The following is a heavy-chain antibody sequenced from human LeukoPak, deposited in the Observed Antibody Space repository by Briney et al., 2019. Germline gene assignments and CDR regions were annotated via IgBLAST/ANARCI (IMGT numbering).Heavy chain of an antibody. CDR1: GFTFSSYS. Sequence: EGSLRLSCAASGFTFSSYSMNWVRQAPGKGLEWVSSISSSSSYIYYADSVKGRFTISRDNAKNSLSLQMNSLRAEDTAVYYCARDPHGRYSYGWPNWFDPWGQGTLVTVSS. J-gene: IGHJ5*02. V-gene: IGHV3-21*01. CDR3: ARDPHGRYSYGWPNWFDP. CDR2: ISSSSSYI. D-gene: IGHD5-18*01.